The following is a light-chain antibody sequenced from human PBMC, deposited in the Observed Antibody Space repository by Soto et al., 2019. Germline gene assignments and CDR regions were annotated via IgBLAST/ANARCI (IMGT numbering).Light chain of an antibody. CDR2: GAS. CDR3: QQYGSSPMT. V-gene: IGKV3-20*01. Sequence: EIVLTQSPGTLSFSPVERSTLSFSASQSVSSNYLAWYQQKPGQAPRLLIYGASSRATGIPDRFSGSGSGTDFTLTISRLEPEDFAVYYCQQYGSSPMTFGQGTRLEI. J-gene: IGKJ5*01. CDR1: QSVSSNY.